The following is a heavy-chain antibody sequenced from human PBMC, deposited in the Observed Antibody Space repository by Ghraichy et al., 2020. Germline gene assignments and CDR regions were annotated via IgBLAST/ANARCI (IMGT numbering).Heavy chain of an antibody. J-gene: IGHJ4*02. CDR3: AKVHSSGWYQVKSGPFDY. D-gene: IGHD6-13*01. Sequence: LSLTCAASGFTFSSYAMSWVRQAPGKGLEWVSAISGSGINTYYADSVKGRFTISRDNSKNTLYLLMNSLRAEDTAVYYCAKVHSSGWYQVKSGPFDYWGQGTLVTVSS. V-gene: IGHV3-23*01. CDR2: ISGSGINT. CDR1: GFTFSSYA.